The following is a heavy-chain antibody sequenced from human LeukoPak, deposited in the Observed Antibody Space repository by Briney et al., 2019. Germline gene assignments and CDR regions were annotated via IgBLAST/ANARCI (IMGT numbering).Heavy chain of an antibody. CDR3: ARARDTAVAVDY. Sequence: GESLQISCQGSGYSFTTYWIGWVRQMPGKGLEWMGIIYPGDSDTRYNPSFQGQVTISADTSISTAYLQWSSLKASDTAMYYCARARDTAVAVDYWGQGTLVTVSS. J-gene: IGHJ4*02. CDR2: IYPGDSDT. CDR1: GYSFTTYW. V-gene: IGHV5-51*01. D-gene: IGHD6-19*01.